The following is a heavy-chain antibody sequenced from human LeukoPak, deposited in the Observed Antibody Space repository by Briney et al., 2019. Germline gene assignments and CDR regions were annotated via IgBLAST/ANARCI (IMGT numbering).Heavy chain of an antibody. CDR3: ARGNDILTGQFDY. J-gene: IGHJ4*02. V-gene: IGHV3-74*01. D-gene: IGHD3-9*01. CDR1: GFTFSKYW. CDR2: INSDGSST. Sequence: GGSLRLSCAASGFTFSKYWMHWVRQAPGKGLVWVSYINSDGSSTNYVDSVKGRFTISRDNAKNTLYLQMNSLRAEDTALYYCARGNDILTGQFDYWGQGTLVTVSS.